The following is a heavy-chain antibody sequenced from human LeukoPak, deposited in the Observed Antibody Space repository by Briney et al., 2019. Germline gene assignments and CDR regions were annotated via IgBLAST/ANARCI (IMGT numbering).Heavy chain of an antibody. CDR3: ARDYYDYVWGSYLY. CDR2: INWNGGST. J-gene: IGHJ4*02. V-gene: IGHV3-20*04. Sequence: PGGSLRLSCAASGFTFDDYGMSWVRQAPGKRLEWVSGINWNGGSTGYADSVKGRFTISRDNAKNSLYLQMNSLRAEDTAVYYCARDYYDYVWGSYLYWGQGTLVTVSS. CDR1: GFTFDDYG. D-gene: IGHD3-16*01.